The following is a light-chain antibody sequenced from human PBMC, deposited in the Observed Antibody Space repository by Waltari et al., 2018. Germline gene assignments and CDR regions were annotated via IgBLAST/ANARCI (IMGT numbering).Light chain of an antibody. V-gene: IGLV2-14*03. J-gene: IGLJ3*02. Sequence: QSALTQPASVSGSPGQSVTISCTGTISDVGAYNHVSWYQQHPGKAPKLLINDFTNRPSGVSDRFSGSKSGNTAFLTISGLQAEDEADFYCSSYTSSTTLRVFGGGTKLTVL. CDR3: SSYTSSTTLRV. CDR2: DFT. CDR1: ISDVGAYNH.